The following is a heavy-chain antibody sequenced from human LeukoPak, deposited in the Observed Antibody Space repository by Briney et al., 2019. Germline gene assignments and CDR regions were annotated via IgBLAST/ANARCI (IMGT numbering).Heavy chain of an antibody. Sequence: SETLSLTCTVSGDSITNTNYYWGWIRQSPGKGLEWIGSIYYTGSTFYNPSLKSRVTMSVDTPKNQFSLNLSSVTAADTAVYYCARLFGYVAYWGQGTPVSVSS. CDR3: ARLFGYVAY. D-gene: IGHD5-12*01. V-gene: IGHV4-39*01. CDR1: GDSITNTNYY. J-gene: IGHJ4*02. CDR2: IYYTGST.